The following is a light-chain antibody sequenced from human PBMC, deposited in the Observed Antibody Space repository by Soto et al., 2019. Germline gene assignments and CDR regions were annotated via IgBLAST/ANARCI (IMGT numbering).Light chain of an antibody. CDR2: GNS. J-gene: IGLJ2*01. Sequence: QSVLTQPPSVSGAPGQRVTISCTGSSSNIGAGYDVHWYRQLPGTAPKLLIYGNSIRPSGVPGRFSGSKSGTSASLAITGLQAEDEADYYCQSFDISLSGSVFGGGTKLTVL. V-gene: IGLV1-40*01. CDR3: QSFDISLSGSV. CDR1: SSNIGAGYD.